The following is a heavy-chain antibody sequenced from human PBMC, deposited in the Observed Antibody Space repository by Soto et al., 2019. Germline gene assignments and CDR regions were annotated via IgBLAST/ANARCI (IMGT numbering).Heavy chain of an antibody. CDR2: NNPNNGGT. J-gene: IGHJ3*02. CDR1: GYTFTGYY. Sequence: ASVQVSCKASGYTFTGYYMHWVRQAPGQRLEWKGRNNPNNGGTNYAQKFQGWVTMTRDTSISTAYMELSRLRSDDTAVYYCAREGTPGYCSGGSCLHDAFDIWGQGTMVTVSS. CDR3: AREGTPGYCSGGSCLHDAFDI. D-gene: IGHD2-15*01. V-gene: IGHV1-2*04.